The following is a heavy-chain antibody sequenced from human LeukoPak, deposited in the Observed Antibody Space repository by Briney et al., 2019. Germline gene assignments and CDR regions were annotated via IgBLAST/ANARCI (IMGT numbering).Heavy chain of an antibody. CDR1: GYMFTFYY. J-gene: IGHJ4*02. D-gene: IGHD2-15*01. CDR2: MNPNSGDT. V-gene: IGHV1-2*02. CDR3: ARRDINTWAIDY. Sequence: ASVTVSFTASGYMFTFYYMHWVRQPPGQGLEWMGWMNPNSGDTDYAQNFQGRVTMTRDTSTGTAYMEVNRLRSDDTAVYYCARRDINTWAIDYWGQGTLVTVSS.